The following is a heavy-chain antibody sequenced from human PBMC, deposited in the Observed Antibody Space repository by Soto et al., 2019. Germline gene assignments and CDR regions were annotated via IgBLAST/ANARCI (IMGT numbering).Heavy chain of an antibody. D-gene: IGHD5-18*01. CDR2: INHSGST. CDR3: ARGPSPYAAMANWYFDL. CDR1: GGSFSGYY. Sequence: QVQLQQWGAGLLKPSETLSLTCAVYGGSFSGYYWSWIRQPPGKGLEWIGEINHSGSTNYNPSLKRRVTISVDTSKNQFSLTLSSVTAADTAVYYCARGPSPYAAMANWYFDLWGRGTLVTVSS. J-gene: IGHJ2*01. V-gene: IGHV4-34*01.